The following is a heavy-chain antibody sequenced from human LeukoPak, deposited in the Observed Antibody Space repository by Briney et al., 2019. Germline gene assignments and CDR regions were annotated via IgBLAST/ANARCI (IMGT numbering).Heavy chain of an antibody. CDR3: AKEVVVVITTPTEAGFDY. D-gene: IGHD3-22*01. CDR2: ISRNDGNT. J-gene: IGHJ4*02. V-gene: IGHV3-23*03. CDR1: GFTISNYD. Sequence: PGGSLRLSCAASGFTISNYDMYWVRQAPGKGLECVSVISRNDGNTNDGNTYYADSVKGRFTISRDNSKNTLYLQMNSLRAEDTAVYYCAKEVVVVITTPTEAGFDYWGQGTLVTVSS.